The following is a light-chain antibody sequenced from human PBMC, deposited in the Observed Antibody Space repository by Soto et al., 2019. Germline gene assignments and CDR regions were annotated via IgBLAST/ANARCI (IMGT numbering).Light chain of an antibody. CDR1: QSISSW. CDR2: KAS. J-gene: IGKJ1*01. V-gene: IGKV1-5*03. Sequence: DIQMTQSPSTLSAFVGDKVTITCRASQSISSWLAWFQQKPGKAPKLLIYKASSLESGVPSRFSGSGSGTEFTLTFNSLQPDDFATYYCQQYSAYPWTFGQGTKVEMK. CDR3: QQYSAYPWT.